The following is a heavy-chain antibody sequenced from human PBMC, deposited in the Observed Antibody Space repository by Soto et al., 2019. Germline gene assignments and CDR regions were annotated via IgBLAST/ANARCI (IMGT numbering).Heavy chain of an antibody. CDR2: IYPGDSDT. CDR3: ARQFAQIAVAGQYGMDV. Sequence: GESLKISCKGSGYSFTSYWIGWVRQMPGKGLEWMGIIYPGDSDTGYSPSFQGQVTISADKSISTAYLQWSSLKASDTAMYYCARQFAQIAVAGQYGMDVWAKGPRSPSP. J-gene: IGHJ6*02. D-gene: IGHD6-19*01. CDR1: GYSFTSYW. V-gene: IGHV5-51*01.